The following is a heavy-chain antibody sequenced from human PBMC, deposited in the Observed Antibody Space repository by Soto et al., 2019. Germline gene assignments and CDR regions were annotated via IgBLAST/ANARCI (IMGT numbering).Heavy chain of an antibody. CDR3: ARVDGIAVAGRFDY. V-gene: IGHV4-34*01. CDR2: INHSGST. D-gene: IGHD6-19*01. J-gene: IGHJ4*02. Sequence: PSETLSLTCAVYGGSFSGYYWSWIRQPPGKGLEWIGEINHSGSTYYNPSLTSRVTISVDTSKNQFSLKLSSVTAADTAVYYCARVDGIAVAGRFDYWGQGTLVTVSS. CDR1: GGSFSGYY.